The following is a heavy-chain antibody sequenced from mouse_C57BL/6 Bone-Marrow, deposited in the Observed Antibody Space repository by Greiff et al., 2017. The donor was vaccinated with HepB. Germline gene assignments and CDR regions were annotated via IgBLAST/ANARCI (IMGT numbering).Heavy chain of an antibody. CDR3: ATREDY. CDR2: ISNGGGST. J-gene: IGHJ4*01. Sequence: EVQLQESGGGLVQPGGSLKLSCAASGFTFSDYYMYWVRQTPEKRLEWVAYISNGGGSTYYPDTVKGRFTISRDNAKNTLYLQMSRLKSEDTAMYYCATREDYWGQGTSVTVSS. CDR1: GFTFSDYY. V-gene: IGHV5-12*01.